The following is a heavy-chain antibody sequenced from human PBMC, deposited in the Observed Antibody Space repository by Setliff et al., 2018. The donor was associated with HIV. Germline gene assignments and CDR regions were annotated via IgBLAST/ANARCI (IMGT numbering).Heavy chain of an antibody. CDR3: AREKSITSAWYGGYYFDY. D-gene: IGHD3-3*01. CDR1: GGSFSNYY. Sequence: SETLSLTCAIYGGSFSNYYWSWIRHTPGRGLEWIAEINQNGRTNYNPALKGRVLVSLDTSKNQCSLHLVSVTAADTAVYFCAREKSITSAWYGGYYFDYWGQGTTVTSPQ. J-gene: IGHJ4*02. CDR2: INQNGRT. V-gene: IGHV4-34*01.